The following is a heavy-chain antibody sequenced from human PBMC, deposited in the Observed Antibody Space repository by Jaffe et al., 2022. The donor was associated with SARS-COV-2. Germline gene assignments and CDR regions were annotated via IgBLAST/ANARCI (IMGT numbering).Heavy chain of an antibody. CDR3: AAASPPPPVGATYYYGSGSYYSDSPNYYFDY. D-gene: IGHD3-10*01. J-gene: IGHJ4*02. CDR2: IYYSGST. CDR1: GGSISSSSYY. Sequence: QLQLQESGPGLVKPSETLSLTCTVSGGSISSSSYYWGWIRQPPGKGLEWIGSIYYSGSTYYNPSLKSRVTISVDTSKNQFSLKLSSVTAADTAVYYCAAASPPPPVGATYYYGSGSYYSDSPNYYFDYWGQGTLVTVSS. V-gene: IGHV4-39*01.